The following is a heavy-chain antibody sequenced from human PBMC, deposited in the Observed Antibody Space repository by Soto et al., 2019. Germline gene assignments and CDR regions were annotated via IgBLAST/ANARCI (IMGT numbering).Heavy chain of an antibody. CDR3: GGGGGYCSGGSCFEYFDY. CDR2: IIPIFGTA. Sequence: QVQLVQSGAEVKKPGSSVKVSCKASGGTFSSYAISWVRQAPGQGLEWMGGIIPIFGTANYAQKFQGRFKITADESQRPGYKGLGSLRSEDTAVYYGGGGGGYCSGGSCFEYFDYWGQGTLVTVSS. J-gene: IGHJ4*02. D-gene: IGHD2-15*01. V-gene: IGHV1-69*01. CDR1: GGTFSSYA.